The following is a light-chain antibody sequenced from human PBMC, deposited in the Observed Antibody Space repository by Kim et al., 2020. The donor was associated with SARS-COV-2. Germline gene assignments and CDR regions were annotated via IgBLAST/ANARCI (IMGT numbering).Light chain of an antibody. J-gene: IGLJ1*01. CDR2: GKN. CDR1: SLRGSY. CDR3: ISRDSSAFYV. V-gene: IGLV3-19*01. Sequence: SSELTQDPAVSVALGQTVRVTCQGDSLRGSYASWYQQKPGQAPLLVFYGKNNRPSGIPDRFSGSRSGNTASLTITGTRAEDEADYFCISRDSSAFYVIGPGTEVTVL.